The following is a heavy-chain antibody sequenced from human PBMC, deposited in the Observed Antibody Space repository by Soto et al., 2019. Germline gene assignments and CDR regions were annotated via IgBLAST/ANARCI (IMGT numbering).Heavy chain of an antibody. Sequence: QVQLQESGPGLVKTSDTLSLTCTVSGGSITPYYWSWIRQPPGEGLEWIGYVSYSGKTGYNPSLKSRVSISIDTSKNEFSLKLTSLTAADAATYYCARQQYTVVTAFDVWGQGTTVAVSS. D-gene: IGHD2-15*01. CDR1: GGSITPYY. CDR3: ARQQYTVVTAFDV. J-gene: IGHJ3*01. CDR2: VSYSGKT. V-gene: IGHV4-59*07.